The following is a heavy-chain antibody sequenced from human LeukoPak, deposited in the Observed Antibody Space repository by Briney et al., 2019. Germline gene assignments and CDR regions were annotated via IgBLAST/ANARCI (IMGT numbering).Heavy chain of an antibody. CDR3: ATGCVGSPSCYTTGYDY. CDR1: GLTFSIYA. J-gene: IGHJ4*02. CDR2: ISDSGRAT. D-gene: IGHD2-2*02. Sequence: GGSLRLSCAASGLTFSIYAMNWVRQAPGKGLEWVSGISDSGRATYYSYSVKGRFTISRDNSKNTMYLQMSSLGADDTAVYYCATGCVGSPSCYTTGYDYWGQGTLVTVSS. V-gene: IGHV3-23*01.